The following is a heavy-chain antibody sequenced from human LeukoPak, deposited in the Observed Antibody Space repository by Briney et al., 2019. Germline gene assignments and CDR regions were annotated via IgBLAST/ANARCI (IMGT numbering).Heavy chain of an antibody. CDR1: GFTFSSYS. V-gene: IGHV3-21*01. D-gene: IGHD3-3*01. CDR3: ARHAGLRFLEWLLPTDY. Sequence: GGSLRLSCAASGFTFSSYSMNWVRQAPGKGLEWVSSISSSSSYIYYADSVKGRFTISRDNAKNSLYLQMNSLRAEDTAVYYCARHAGLRFLEWLLPTDYWGQRTLVTVSS. CDR2: ISSSSSYI. J-gene: IGHJ4*02.